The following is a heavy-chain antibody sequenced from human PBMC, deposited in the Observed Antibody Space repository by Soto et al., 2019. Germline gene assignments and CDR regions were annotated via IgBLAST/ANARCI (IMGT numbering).Heavy chain of an antibody. CDR1: GFTLSSYH. D-gene: IGHD4-17*01. J-gene: IGHJ6*02. CDR3: ARDGTTGTANYHYAMDV. V-gene: IGHV3-48*03. CDR2: IHASSISNI. Sequence: GGSLRLSCVASGFTLSSYHMDWVRQAPGKGLEWISYIHASSISNIYYADSVKGRFTISRDNAKNSLYLQMDSLRAEDTAVYYCARDGTTGTANYHYAMDVWGQGTTVTVSS.